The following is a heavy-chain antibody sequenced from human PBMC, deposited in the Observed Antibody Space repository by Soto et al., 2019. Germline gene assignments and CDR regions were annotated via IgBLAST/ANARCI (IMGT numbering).Heavy chain of an antibody. J-gene: IGHJ6*03. CDR2: IWYDGSNK. Sequence: PGGSLRLPCAASGFTFSSYGMHWVRQAPCKGLEWVAVIWYDGSNKYYADSVKGRFTISRDNSKNTLYLQMNSLRAEDTAVYYCARARPSVTGRRYYYYYMDVWGKGTTVTVS. D-gene: IGHD4-4*01. CDR3: ARARPSVTGRRYYYYYMDV. V-gene: IGHV3-33*01. CDR1: GFTFSSYG.